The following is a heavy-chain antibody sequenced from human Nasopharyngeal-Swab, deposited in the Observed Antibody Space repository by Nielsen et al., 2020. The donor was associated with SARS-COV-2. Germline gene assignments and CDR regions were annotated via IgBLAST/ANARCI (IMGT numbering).Heavy chain of an antibody. D-gene: IGHD3-3*01. V-gene: IGHV3-23*01. CDR2: ISGSGSGT. CDR3: AKGGRSITIFGVAGSFDY. Sequence: GESLKISCAASGFTFSSYAMSWVRQAPGKGLEWVSVISGSGSGTYYADSVKGRFTISRDKSQNTLYLQMSSLGADDTAVYYCAKGGRSITIFGVAGSFDYWGPGTLVTVSS. J-gene: IGHJ4*02. CDR1: GFTFSSYA.